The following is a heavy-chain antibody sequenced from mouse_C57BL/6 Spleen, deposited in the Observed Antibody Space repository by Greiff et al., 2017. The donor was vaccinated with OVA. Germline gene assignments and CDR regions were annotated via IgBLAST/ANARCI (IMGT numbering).Heavy chain of an antibody. V-gene: IGHV7-1*01. CDR3: ARDVLGAMDY. D-gene: IGHD4-1*01. J-gene: IGHJ4*01. CDR2: SRNKANDYTT. Sequence: EVKLVESGGGLVQSGRSLRLSCATSGFTFSDFYMEWVRQAPGKGLEWIAASRNKANDYTTEYSASVKGRFIVSRDTSQSILYLQMNVLRAEDTAIYYCARDVLGAMDYWGQGTSVTVSS. CDR1: GFTFSDFY.